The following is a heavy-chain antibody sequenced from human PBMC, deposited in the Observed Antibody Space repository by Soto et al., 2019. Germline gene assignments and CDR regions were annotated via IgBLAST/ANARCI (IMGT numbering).Heavy chain of an antibody. J-gene: IGHJ4*02. Sequence: ASVKVSCKVSGYTLTELSMRWVRQAPGKGLEWMGGFDPEDGETIYAQKFQGRVTMTEDTSTDTVYMELSSLRSEDTAVYYCATVIPETYYYDSSGYYYGYWGQGTLVTVSS. D-gene: IGHD3-22*01. CDR2: FDPEDGET. CDR3: ATVIPETYYYDSSGYYYGY. CDR1: GYTLTELS. V-gene: IGHV1-24*01.